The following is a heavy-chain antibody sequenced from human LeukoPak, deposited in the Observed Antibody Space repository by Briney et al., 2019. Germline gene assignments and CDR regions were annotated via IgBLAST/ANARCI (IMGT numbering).Heavy chain of an antibody. CDR2: ISESGSAT. D-gene: IGHD5-18*01. CDR3: AKDIAQGYTFGSIEQDY. V-gene: IGHV3-23*01. CDR1: GLTFSRYA. J-gene: IGHJ4*02. Sequence: GGSLRLSCAVSGLTFSRYATSWVRHAPGKGQEWVSAISESGSATYYGASIKGRFTISESNSKYTLSLQMNTRRAADTAVYYCAKDIAQGYTFGSIEQDYWGQGTLVTVSS.